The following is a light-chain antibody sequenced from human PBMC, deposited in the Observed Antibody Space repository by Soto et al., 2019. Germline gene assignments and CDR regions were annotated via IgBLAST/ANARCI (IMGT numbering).Light chain of an antibody. V-gene: IGLV2-14*01. J-gene: IGLJ2*01. CDR1: NSDIGGHNY. CDR2: AVS. Sequence: QSALTQPASVSGSPGQSITISCTGSNSDIGGHNYVSWYQLHPGKAPKLMIYAVSHRPSGVSDRFSGSKSGSTASLTISGLQAEDEADYYCSSYSTSSSLVVCGGGTQLTVL. CDR3: SSYSTSSSLVV.